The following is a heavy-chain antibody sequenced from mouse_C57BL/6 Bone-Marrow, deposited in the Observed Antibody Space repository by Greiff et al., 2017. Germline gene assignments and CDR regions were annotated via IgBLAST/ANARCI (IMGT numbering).Heavy chain of an antibody. CDR2: INPNNGGT. CDR3: AREDDYAWFAY. J-gene: IGHJ3*01. Sequence: EVKLVESGPELVKPGASVKIPCKASGYTFTDYNMDWVKQSHGKSLEWIGDINPNNGGTIYNQKFKGKATLTVDKSSSTAYMELRSLTSEDTAVYYCAREDDYAWFAYWGQGTLVTVSA. V-gene: IGHV1-18*01. D-gene: IGHD2-4*01. CDR1: GYTFTDYN.